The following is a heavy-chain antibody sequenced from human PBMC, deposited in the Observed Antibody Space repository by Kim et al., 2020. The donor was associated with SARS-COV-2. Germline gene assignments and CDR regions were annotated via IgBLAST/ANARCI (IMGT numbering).Heavy chain of an antibody. V-gene: IGHV1-18*01. CDR2: ISAYNGNT. Sequence: ASVKVSCKASGYTFTSYGISWVRQAPGQGLEWMGWISAYNGNTNYAQKLQGRVTMTTDTSTSTAYMELRSLRSDDTAVYYCARSGSVPYDFWSGYYGPWDYWGQGTLVTVSS. CDR3: ARSGSVPYDFWSGYYGPWDY. J-gene: IGHJ4*02. CDR1: GYTFTSYG. D-gene: IGHD3-3*01.